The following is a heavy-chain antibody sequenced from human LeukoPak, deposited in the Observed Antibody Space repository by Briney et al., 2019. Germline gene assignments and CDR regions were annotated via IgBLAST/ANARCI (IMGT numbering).Heavy chain of an antibody. Sequence: SETLSLTCAVYGGSFSGYYWSWIRQPPGKGLEWIGEINHSGSTNYNPSLKSRVTISVDTSKNQFSLQLNSVTPEDTAVYYCARETGTTVVWFDPWGQGTLVTVSS. CDR1: GGSFSGYY. D-gene: IGHD1-1*01. CDR2: INHSGST. CDR3: ARETGTTVVWFDP. V-gene: IGHV4-34*01. J-gene: IGHJ5*02.